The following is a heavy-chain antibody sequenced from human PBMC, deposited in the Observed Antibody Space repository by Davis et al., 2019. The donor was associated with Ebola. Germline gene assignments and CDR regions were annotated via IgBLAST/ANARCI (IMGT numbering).Heavy chain of an antibody. D-gene: IGHD6-13*01. CDR1: GFTFTDYY. V-gene: IGHV3-7*03. Sequence: GESLKISCEASGFTFTDYYISWVRQAPGKGLEWVANIKQDGSDRFYVDSVKGRFTISRDNSKNTLSLEMNSLRVEDTAVYYCAKAYSSSLIGRLDWGRGSLVTVTS. J-gene: IGHJ4*02. CDR3: AKAYSSSLIGRLD. CDR2: IKQDGSDR.